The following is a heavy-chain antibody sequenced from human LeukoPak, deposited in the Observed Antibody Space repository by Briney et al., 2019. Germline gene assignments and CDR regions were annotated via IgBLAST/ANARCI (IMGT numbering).Heavy chain of an antibody. V-gene: IGHV1-46*01. J-gene: IGHJ4*02. CDR3: AREAKDYYDSSGYYYVFDY. CDR2: INPSGGST. Sequence: ASVKVSCKASGYTFTSYYMHWVRQAPGQGLEWMGIINPSGGSTNYAQKLQGRVTMTTDTSTSTAYMELRSLRSDDTAVYYCAREAKDYYDSSGYYYVFDYWGQGTLVTVSS. D-gene: IGHD3-22*01. CDR1: GYTFTSYY.